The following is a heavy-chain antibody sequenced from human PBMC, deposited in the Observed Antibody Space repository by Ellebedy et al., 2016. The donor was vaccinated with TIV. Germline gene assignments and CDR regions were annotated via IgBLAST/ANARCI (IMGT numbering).Heavy chain of an antibody. CDR1: GFTVSNNY. D-gene: IGHD6-6*01. CDR2: IYSTGDT. CDR3: ARDGGAARTAPPDY. V-gene: IGHV3-66*01. Sequence: PGGSLRLSCAASGFTVSNNYMSWVRQAPGKGLEWVSLIYSTGDTQYADFVKGRFTISRDNSKNPLYLQMNSLRVEDTAVYYCARDGGAARTAPPDYWGQGTLVTVSS. J-gene: IGHJ4*02.